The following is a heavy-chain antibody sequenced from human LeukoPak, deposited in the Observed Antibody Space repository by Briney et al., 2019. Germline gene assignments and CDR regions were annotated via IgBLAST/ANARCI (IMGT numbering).Heavy chain of an antibody. CDR2: INSDGSST. V-gene: IGHV3-74*01. CDR3: ARVRLKYSGYDGFDY. J-gene: IGHJ4*02. Sequence: GGSLRLSCAASGFTFSSYWMHWVRQAPGKGLVWVSRINSDGSSTSYADSVKGRFTISRDNAKNTLYLQMNSLRAEDTAVYYCARVRLKYSGYDGFDYWGQGTLVTVSS. D-gene: IGHD5-12*01. CDR1: GFTFSSYW.